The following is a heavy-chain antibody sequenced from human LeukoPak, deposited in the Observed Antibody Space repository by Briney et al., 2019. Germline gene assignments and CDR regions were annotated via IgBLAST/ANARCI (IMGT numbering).Heavy chain of an antibody. Sequence: GGSLRLSCAASGYTFSSYAMSWVRQAPGKGLEWVSAISGSGGSTYYADSVKGRFTISRDNSKNTLYLQMNSLRAEDTAVYYCAKDREDIVVVPAAIDAFDIWGQGTMVTVSS. V-gene: IGHV3-23*01. J-gene: IGHJ3*02. CDR2: ISGSGGST. CDR3: AKDREDIVVVPAAIDAFDI. D-gene: IGHD2-2*01. CDR1: GYTFSSYA.